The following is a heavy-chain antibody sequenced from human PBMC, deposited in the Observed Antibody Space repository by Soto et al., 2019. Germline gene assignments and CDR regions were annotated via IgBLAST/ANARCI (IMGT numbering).Heavy chain of an antibody. Sequence: GGSLRLSGAASGFTFSSYAMSWVRQAPGKGLEWVSAISGSGGSTYYADSVKGRFTISRDNSKNTLYLQMNSLRAEDTAVYYCAKDLKTTVNPAALYYYYMDVWGKGTTVTVSS. CDR1: GFTFSSYA. D-gene: IGHD4-4*01. V-gene: IGHV3-23*01. CDR3: AKDLKTTVNPAALYYYYMDV. J-gene: IGHJ6*03. CDR2: ISGSGGST.